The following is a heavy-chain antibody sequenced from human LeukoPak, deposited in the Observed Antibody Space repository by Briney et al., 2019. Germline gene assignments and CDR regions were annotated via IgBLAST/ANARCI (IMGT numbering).Heavy chain of an antibody. CDR3: AKRSYYDSSGSFYFDY. V-gene: IGHV3-23*01. CDR1: GFTFSSYA. Sequence: GGSLRLSCAASGFTFSSYAMSWVRQAPGKGLEWVSGISGSGDNTYYADSVKGRFTISRDNSKNTLYVQVNSLGTEDTAAYYCAKRSYYDSSGSFYFDYWGQGTLVTVSS. J-gene: IGHJ4*02. D-gene: IGHD3-22*01. CDR2: ISGSGDNT.